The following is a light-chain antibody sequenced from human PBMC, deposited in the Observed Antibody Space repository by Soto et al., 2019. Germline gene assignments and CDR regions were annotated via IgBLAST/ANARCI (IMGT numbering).Light chain of an antibody. CDR1: QSISSN. J-gene: IGKJ1*01. V-gene: IGKV3-15*01. CDR2: GAF. CDR3: QQYNDWPLT. Sequence: EIVLTQSQVTLSVSPGERATLSCRASQSISSNLAWYQQKPGQAPSLLIYGAFTRATGIPARFSGTGSGTEFTLTISSLQSEDFALYYCQQYNDWPLTFGQGTKVDI.